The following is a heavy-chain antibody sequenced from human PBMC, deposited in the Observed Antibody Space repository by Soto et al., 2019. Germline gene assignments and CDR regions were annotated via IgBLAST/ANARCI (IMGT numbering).Heavy chain of an antibody. V-gene: IGHV4-59*01. J-gene: IGHJ6*02. Sequence: SATLSLTCTVSGGSISSYYWSWIRQPPGKELEWIGYIYYSGSTNYNPSLKSRVTISVDTSKNQFSLKLSSVTAADTAVYYCARVRRYYYDSSGYRGVYYYYGMDVWGQGTTVTVSS. CDR2: IYYSGST. CDR3: ARVRRYYYDSSGYRGVYYYYGMDV. D-gene: IGHD3-22*01. CDR1: GGSISSYY.